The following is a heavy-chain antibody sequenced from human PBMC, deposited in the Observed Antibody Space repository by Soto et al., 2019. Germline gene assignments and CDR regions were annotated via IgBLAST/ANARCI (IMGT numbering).Heavy chain of an antibody. CDR1: GFTVSSNY. Sequence: EVQLVESGGGLVQPGGSLRLSCAASGFTVSSNYMSWVRQAPGKGLEWVSVIYSGGSTYYADSVKGRFIISRDNSKNTLYLQMNSLRAEDTAVYYCARDRRLIRGVPYYYYMDVWGKGTTVTVSS. J-gene: IGHJ6*03. CDR3: ARDRRLIRGVPYYYYMDV. D-gene: IGHD3-10*01. CDR2: IYSGGST. V-gene: IGHV3-66*01.